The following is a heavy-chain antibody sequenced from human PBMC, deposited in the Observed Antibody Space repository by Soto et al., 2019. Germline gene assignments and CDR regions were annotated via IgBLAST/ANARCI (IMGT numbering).Heavy chain of an antibody. CDR3: ARSREFDY. CDR2: IFPSGTT. Sequence: GPGPMQSSETPSLTCGVSGGSLSGGTYSWNWIRQPPGKGLEWIGYIFPSGTTYYNPSLKSRVTISIDVSKNQFSLSLRSLTAADTAVYYCARSREFDYWSQGTLVTVSS. CDR1: GGSLSGGTYS. V-gene: IGHV4-30-2*01. J-gene: IGHJ4*02.